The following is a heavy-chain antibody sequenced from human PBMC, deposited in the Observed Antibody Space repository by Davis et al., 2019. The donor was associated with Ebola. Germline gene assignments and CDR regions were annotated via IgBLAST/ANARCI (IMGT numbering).Heavy chain of an antibody. D-gene: IGHD4-17*01. CDR3: ARETDYGIFDY. V-gene: IGHV1-3*01. J-gene: IGHJ4*02. CDR1: GYTFRNFG. CDR2: INALNDNT. Sequence: ASVKVSCKASGYTFRNFGIHWVRQAPGQRLEWMGWINALNDNTKYSQKFQGRVTITRDTSASIAYMELSSLKSEDTSVYYCARETDYGIFDYWGQGTLVTVSS.